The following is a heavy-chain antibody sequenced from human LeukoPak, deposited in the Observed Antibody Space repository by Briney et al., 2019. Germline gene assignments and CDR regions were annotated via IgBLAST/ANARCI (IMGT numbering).Heavy chain of an antibody. D-gene: IGHD6-25*01. V-gene: IGHV4-39*01. J-gene: IGHJ6*02. Sequence: EASETLSLTCTVSGGSISSSSYYWGWIRQPPGKGLEWIGSIYYSGSTYYNPSLKSRVTISVDTSKNQFSLKLSSVTAADTAVYYCARLYRRGSSGWYYYYYGMDVWGQGTTVTVSS. CDR1: GGSISSSSYY. CDR2: IYYSGST. CDR3: ARLYRRGSSGWYYYYYGMDV.